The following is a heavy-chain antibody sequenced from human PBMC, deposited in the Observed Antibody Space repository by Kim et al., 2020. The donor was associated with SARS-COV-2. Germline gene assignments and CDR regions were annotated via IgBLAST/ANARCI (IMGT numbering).Heavy chain of an antibody. Sequence: SETLSLTCAVSGGSISSYNWSWILQPPGKGLEWFVYITYSGGTTYYPPPLRRLIILSDTNYKHYSLLQLSLITAEDTAIYYCVGVSNGDRWTGYYCNY. V-gene: IGHV4-59*12. CDR3: VGVSNGDRWTGYYCNY. J-gene: IGHJ6*03. CDR2: ITYSGGT. D-gene: IGHD3-9*01. CDR1: GGSISSYN.